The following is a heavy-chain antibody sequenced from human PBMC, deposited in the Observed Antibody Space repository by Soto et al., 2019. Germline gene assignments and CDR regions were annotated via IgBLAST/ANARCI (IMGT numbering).Heavy chain of an antibody. CDR3: AKDGNHIAAAGTRGPGAEYFQH. J-gene: IGHJ1*01. CDR1: GFTFSSYA. Sequence: HPGGSLRLSCAASGFTFSSYAMSWVRQAPGKGLEWVSAISGSGGSTYYADSVKGRFTISRDNSKNTLYLQMNSRRAEDTAVYYCAKDGNHIAAAGTRGPGAEYFQHWGQGTLVTVSS. V-gene: IGHV3-23*01. CDR2: ISGSGGST. D-gene: IGHD6-13*01.